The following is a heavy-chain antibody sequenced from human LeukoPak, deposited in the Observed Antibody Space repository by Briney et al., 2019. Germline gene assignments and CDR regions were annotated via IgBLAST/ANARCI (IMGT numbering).Heavy chain of an antibody. CDR2: ISYDGSNK. Sequence: GGSLRLSCAASGFTFSSYAMHWVRQAPGKGLEWVAVISYDGSNKYYADSVKGRFTISRDNSKNTLYLQMNSLRAEDTAVYYCVGPVATSDWGQGTLVTASS. V-gene: IGHV3-30-3*01. J-gene: IGHJ4*02. CDR1: GFTFSSYA. D-gene: IGHD5-12*01. CDR3: VGPVATSD.